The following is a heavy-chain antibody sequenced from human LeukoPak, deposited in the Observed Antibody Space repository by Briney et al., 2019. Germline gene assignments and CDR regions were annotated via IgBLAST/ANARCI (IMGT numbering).Heavy chain of an antibody. CDR2: ISYSGST. D-gene: IGHD5-18*01. V-gene: IGHV4-39*07. CDR3: ARVSADSYGYFLDY. CDR1: GGSISSSSSDYY. J-gene: IGHJ4*02. Sequence: PSETLSLTCTVSGGSISSSSSDYYWGWVRQPPGKGLEWIGSISYSGSTYYNPSLKSRVTISADTSKNQFSLNLRSVTAADTAVYYCARVSADSYGYFLDYWGQGTLVTVSS.